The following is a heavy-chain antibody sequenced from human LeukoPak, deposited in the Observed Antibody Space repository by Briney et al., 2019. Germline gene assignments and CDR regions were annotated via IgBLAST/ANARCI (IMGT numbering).Heavy chain of an antibody. J-gene: IGHJ4*02. V-gene: IGHV4-4*07. CDR1: GGSISSYY. Sequence: SETLSLTCTVSGGSISSYYWSWSRQPAGRGLEWIGRIYTSGSTNYNPSLKSRVTMSVDTSKNQFSLKLSSVTAADTAVYYCARDPSARYYFDYWGQGTLVTVSS. CDR2: IYTSGST. CDR3: ARDPSARYYFDY.